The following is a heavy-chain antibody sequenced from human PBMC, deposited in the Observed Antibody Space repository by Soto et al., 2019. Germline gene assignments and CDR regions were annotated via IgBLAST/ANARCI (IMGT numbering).Heavy chain of an antibody. CDR3: AKDERGGVEMATITGDDY. CDR2: ISYDGSNK. V-gene: IGHV3-30*18. CDR1: GFTFSSYG. J-gene: IGHJ4*02. Sequence: QVQLVESGGGVVQPGRSLRLSCAASGFTFSSYGMHWVRQAPGKGLEWVAVISYDGSNKYYADSVKGRFTISRDNSKNTXXLQMNSLRAEDTAVYYCAKDERGGVEMATITGDDYWGQGTLVTVSS. D-gene: IGHD5-12*01.